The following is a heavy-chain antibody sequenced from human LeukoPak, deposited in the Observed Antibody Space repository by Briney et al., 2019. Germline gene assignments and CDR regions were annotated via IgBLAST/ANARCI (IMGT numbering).Heavy chain of an antibody. CDR3: ARSEAAHPLNYYYYGMDV. D-gene: IGHD6-6*01. V-gene: IGHV7-4-1*02. J-gene: IGHJ6*02. Sequence: ASVKVSCKASGYTFTSYAMNWVRQAPGQGLEWMAWINTNTGNPTYAQGFTGRFVFSLDTSVSTAYLQISSLKAEDTAVYYCARSEAAHPLNYYYYGMDVWGQGTTVTVSS. CDR1: GYTFTSYA. CDR2: INTNTGNP.